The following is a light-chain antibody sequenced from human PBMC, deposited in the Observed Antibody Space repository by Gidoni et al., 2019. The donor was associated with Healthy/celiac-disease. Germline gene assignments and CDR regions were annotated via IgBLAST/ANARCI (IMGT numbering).Light chain of an antibody. CDR3: QVWDSRTVV. CDR1: NIGSKH. Sequence: SYALTQPLSVSVALGQTARITCGGNNIGSKHVHWYQQKPGKAPVLVIYRDSNRPSGIPERFSGSNSGNTATLTISRAQAGDEAEYYCQVWDSRTVVFGGGTKLTVL. V-gene: IGLV3-9*01. J-gene: IGLJ2*01. CDR2: RDS.